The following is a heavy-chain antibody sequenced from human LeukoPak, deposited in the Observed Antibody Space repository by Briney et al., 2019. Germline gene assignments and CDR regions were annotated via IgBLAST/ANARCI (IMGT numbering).Heavy chain of an antibody. CDR1: GFSLSSHW. J-gene: IGHJ3*01. CDR2: LSTDATST. V-gene: IGHV3-74*01. D-gene: IGHD4-11*01. CDR3: ARAVTGSRNALDL. Sequence: GGSLRLSCAVSGFSLSSHWMHWVRQVPGKGLVWVSRLSTDATSTNYADSVKGRFTISRDNAENTLYLQMNSLGVEDTAVYYCARAVTGSRNALDLWGQGTEVIVSS.